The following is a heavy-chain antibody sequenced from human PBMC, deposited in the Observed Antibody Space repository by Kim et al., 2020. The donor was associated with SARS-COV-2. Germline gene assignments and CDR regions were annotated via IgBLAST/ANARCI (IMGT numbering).Heavy chain of an antibody. V-gene: IGHV3-49*03. D-gene: IGHD3-16*02. CDR1: GFTFGDYA. Sequence: GGSLRLSCTASGFTFGDYAMSWFRQAPGKGLERVGGIRSKAYGGTTEYSASVKGRFTISRDESKSIAYLQMNSLKTEDKAVYYCTRDTYDYIWGSYRPRLFSTGQFDYCGQGALVTLSS. CDR3: TRDTYDYIWGSYRPRLFSTGQFDY. J-gene: IGHJ4*02. CDR2: IRSKAYGGTT.